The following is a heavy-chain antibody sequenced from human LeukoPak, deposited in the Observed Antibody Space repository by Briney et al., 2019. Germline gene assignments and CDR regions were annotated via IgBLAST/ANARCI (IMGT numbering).Heavy chain of an antibody. CDR3: ARAGYGDSDFDY. Sequence: TSETLSLTCTVSGYSISTSYYWGWIRQPPGKGLEWIGNIYHSGNTYYNPSLKSRVTISVDTSKNQFSLKLNSVTAADTAVYYCARAGYGDSDFDYWGQGTLVTVSS. CDR1: GYSISTSYY. CDR2: IYHSGNT. J-gene: IGHJ4*02. D-gene: IGHD4-17*01. V-gene: IGHV4-38-2*02.